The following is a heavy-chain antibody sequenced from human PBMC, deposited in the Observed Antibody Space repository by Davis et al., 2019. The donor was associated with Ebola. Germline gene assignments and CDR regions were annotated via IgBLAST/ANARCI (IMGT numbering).Heavy chain of an antibody. CDR2: ISAYNGNT. J-gene: IGHJ3*02. CDR1: GYTFTTYG. CDR3: ARDKRYCSSTSCYMAAFDI. D-gene: IGHD2-2*02. V-gene: IGHV1-18*01. Sequence: ASVKVSCKASGYTFTTYGISWVRQAPGQGLEWMGWISAYNGNTNYAQKLQGRVTMTTDTSTSTAYMELRSLRSDDTAVYYCARDKRYCSSTSCYMAAFDIWGQGTMVTVSS.